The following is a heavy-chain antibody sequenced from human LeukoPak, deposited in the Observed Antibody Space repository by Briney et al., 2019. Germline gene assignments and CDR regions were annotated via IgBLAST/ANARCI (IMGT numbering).Heavy chain of an antibody. Sequence: ASVKVSCKASGYTFTSYDINWVRQATGQGLEWMGWMNPNSGNTGYAQKFQGRVTITRNTSISTAYMELSSLRSEDTAVYYCARRHYDFWSGYTEIYFDYWGQGTLVTVSS. CDR2: MNPNSGNT. J-gene: IGHJ4*02. CDR3: ARRHYDFWSGYTEIYFDY. D-gene: IGHD3-3*01. V-gene: IGHV1-8*03. CDR1: GYTFTSYD.